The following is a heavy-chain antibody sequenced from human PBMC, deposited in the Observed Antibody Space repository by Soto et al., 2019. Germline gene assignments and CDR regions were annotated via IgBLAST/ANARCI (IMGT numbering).Heavy chain of an antibody. CDR3: ARQVVAAGGNYYYGMDV. J-gene: IGHJ6*02. CDR2: IYPGDSDT. Sequence: GGAPKIFCKGSGYSFSRYLIGWGGQMPGETLEWMGIIYPGDSDTRYSPSFQGQVTISADKSISTAYLQWSSLKASDTAMYYCARQVVAAGGNYYYGMDVWGQGTTVTVSS. V-gene: IGHV5-51*01. CDR1: GYSFSRYL. D-gene: IGHD2-15*01.